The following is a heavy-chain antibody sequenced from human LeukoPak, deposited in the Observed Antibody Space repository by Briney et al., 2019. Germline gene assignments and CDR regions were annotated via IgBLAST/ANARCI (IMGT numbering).Heavy chain of an antibody. Sequence: SETLSLTCTVSGYSISSGYYWGWIRRPPGKGLEWIGSIYHSGRTAYNPSLKSRVTISVDTSKNQFSLKLNSVTAAATAVYHCAREGDGSSVGWFDPWGQGTLVTVSS. CDR2: IYHSGRT. D-gene: IGHD6-13*01. CDR3: AREGDGSSVGWFDP. V-gene: IGHV4-38-2*02. CDR1: GYSISSGYY. J-gene: IGHJ5*02.